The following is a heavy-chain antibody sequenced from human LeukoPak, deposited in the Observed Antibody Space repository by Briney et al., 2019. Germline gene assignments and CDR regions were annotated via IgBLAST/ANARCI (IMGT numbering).Heavy chain of an antibody. D-gene: IGHD6-6*01. V-gene: IGHV4-4*09. CDR1: GGSFSSYY. J-gene: IGHJ4*02. CDR3: ARLKGSSPDFDY. Sequence: SETLSLACTVSGGSFSSYYWSWIRQPPGKGLEWIGYIYTSGSTNYNPSPKSRVSISIDTSKNQFSLKLSSVTAADTAVYYCARLKGSSPDFDYWGQGTLVTVSS. CDR2: IYTSGST.